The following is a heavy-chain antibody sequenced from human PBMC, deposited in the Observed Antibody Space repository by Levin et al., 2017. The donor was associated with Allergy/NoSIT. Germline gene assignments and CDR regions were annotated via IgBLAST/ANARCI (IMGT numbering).Heavy chain of an antibody. V-gene: IGHV3-64*02. CDR1: GFTFSNYA. D-gene: IGHD5-18*01. CDR2: ISSNGNNT. Sequence: ASVKVSCAASGFTFSNYAMHWVRQAPGKGLEYVSAISSNGNNTSYADSVKGRFTISRDNSKNTLYLQMGSLRAEDMAVYYCARARGYSYGNQIDFWGQGTLVTVSS. CDR3: ARARGYSYGNQIDF. J-gene: IGHJ4*02.